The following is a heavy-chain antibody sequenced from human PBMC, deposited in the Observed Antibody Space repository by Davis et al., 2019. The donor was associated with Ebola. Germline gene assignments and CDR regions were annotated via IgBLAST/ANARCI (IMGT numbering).Heavy chain of an antibody. D-gene: IGHD6-13*01. Sequence: WVRQAPGKGLEWVGRIKSKTDGGTTDYAAPVKGRFTISRDDSKNTLYLQMNSLKTEDTAVYYCTTDPHSSSWPYYFDYWGQGTLVTVSS. CDR2: IKSKTDGGTT. V-gene: IGHV3-15*01. CDR3: TTDPHSSSWPYYFDY. J-gene: IGHJ4*02.